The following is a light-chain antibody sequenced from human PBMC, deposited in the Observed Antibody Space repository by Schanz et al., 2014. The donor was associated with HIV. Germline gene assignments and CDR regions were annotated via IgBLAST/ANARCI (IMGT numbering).Light chain of an antibody. J-gene: IGKJ1*01. CDR1: QTIGRL. V-gene: IGKV1-5*03. Sequence: IQMTQSPSTVSTSVGDRVTITCRASQTIGRLLAWYQQKPGRAPKLLIYQASILETGVPSRFSGSGSGTSFTLTISSLQPDDFATYYCQQYDSSSWTFGLGTKVETK. CDR2: QAS. CDR3: QQYDSSSWT.